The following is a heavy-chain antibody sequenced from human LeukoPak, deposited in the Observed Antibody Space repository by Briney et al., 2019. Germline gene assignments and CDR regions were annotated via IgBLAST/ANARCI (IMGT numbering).Heavy chain of an antibody. V-gene: IGHV3-7*01. CDR1: GFTFSSHW. J-gene: IGHJ6*04. Sequence: GGSLRLSCAASGFTFSSHWMSWVRQAPGKGLEWVANIKQDGSEKYYVDSVKGRFTISRDNGKKSLYLQMNSLRAEDTAVYYCAELGITMIGGVWGKGTTVTISS. D-gene: IGHD3-10*02. CDR2: IKQDGSEK. CDR3: AELGITMIGGV.